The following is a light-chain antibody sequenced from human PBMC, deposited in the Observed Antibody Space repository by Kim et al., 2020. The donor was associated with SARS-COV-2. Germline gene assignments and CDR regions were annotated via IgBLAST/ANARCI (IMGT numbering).Light chain of an antibody. V-gene: IGLV10-54*04. CDR3: SPWDSSLNVWV. CDR1: NNNVGNQG. CDR2: RNN. J-gene: IGLJ3*02. Sequence: LTQPPSVSKGLGQTATLTCTGNNNNVGNQGAAWLQQHQGHPPKLLSYRNNNRPSGISERFSASRSGDTASLTITGLQPEDETDYYCSPWDSSLNVWV.